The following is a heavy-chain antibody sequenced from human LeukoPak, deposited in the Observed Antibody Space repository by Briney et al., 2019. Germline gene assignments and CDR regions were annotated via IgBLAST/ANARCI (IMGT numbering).Heavy chain of an antibody. Sequence: PGGSLRLSCAASGFTFSGFAMSWIRQAPGKGLEWVSSISRSGESTFYADSVRGRFTISRDNSKNTVSLQMESLRAEGTALYYCAKDYAVGSIDYWGQGTLVTVSS. V-gene: IGHV3-23*01. CDR2: ISRSGEST. CDR3: AKDYAVGSIDY. D-gene: IGHD3-16*01. CDR1: GFTFSGFA. J-gene: IGHJ4*02.